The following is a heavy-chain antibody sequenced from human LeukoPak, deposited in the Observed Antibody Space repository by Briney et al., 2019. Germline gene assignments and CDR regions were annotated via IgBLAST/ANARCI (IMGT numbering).Heavy chain of an antibody. CDR3: TTDPRNGYYFDY. CDR1: GFTFSNAR. V-gene: IGHV3-15*01. J-gene: IGHJ4*02. Sequence: SGGSLRLSCAASGFTFSNARMSWVRQAPGKGLEWIGRIKSETDGGTTDYAAPVKGRFTISRDDSTDTLYLQLNSLKTEDTAIYYCTTDPRNGYYFDYWGQGTLVTVSS. CDR2: IKSETDGGTT. D-gene: IGHD1-1*01.